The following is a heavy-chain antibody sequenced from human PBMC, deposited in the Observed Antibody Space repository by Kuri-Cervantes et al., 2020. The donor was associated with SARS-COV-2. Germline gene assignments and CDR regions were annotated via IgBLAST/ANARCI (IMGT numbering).Heavy chain of an antibody. CDR2: INAGNGNT. V-gene: IGHV1-3*01. J-gene: IGHJ6*03. D-gene: IGHD6-13*01. Sequence: ASVKVSCKASGYTFTSYAMHWVRQAPGQRLEWMGWINAGNGNTKYSQKFQGRVTITADKSTSTAYMELRSLRSEDTAVYYCARGHSSSWYPFAHYYYYYMDVWGKGTTVTVSS. CDR1: GYTFTSYA. CDR3: ARGHSSSWYPFAHYYYYYMDV.